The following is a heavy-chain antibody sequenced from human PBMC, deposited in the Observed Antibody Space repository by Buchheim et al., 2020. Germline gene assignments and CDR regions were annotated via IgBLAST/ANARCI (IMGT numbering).Heavy chain of an antibody. CDR2: IYYSGST. Sequence: QVQLQESGPGLVKPSETLSLTCTVSGGSISSYYWSWIRQPPGKGLEWIGYIYYSGSTNYNPSLKSRVTISVDTSKNQFSLKLSSVTAADTAVYYCARGPGDFYYYGMDVGGQGTT. CDR1: GGSISSYY. V-gene: IGHV4-59*01. J-gene: IGHJ6*02. D-gene: IGHD7-27*01. CDR3: ARGPGDFYYYGMDV.